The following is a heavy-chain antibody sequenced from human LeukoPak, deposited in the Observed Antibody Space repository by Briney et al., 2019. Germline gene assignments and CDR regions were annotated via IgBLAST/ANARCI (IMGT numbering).Heavy chain of an antibody. CDR2: VSGTGGRT. CDR3: VRGNDYGGPHY. V-gene: IGHV3-23*01. Sequence: GGSLRLSCAASGFTFSTYAMSWVRQAPGKGLEWVSVVSGTGGRTYYADSVKGRFTISRDNSKNTLYLQMNSLRAEDAAVYYCVRGNDYGGPHYWGQGTLVTVSS. J-gene: IGHJ4*02. D-gene: IGHD4-23*01. CDR1: GFTFSTYA.